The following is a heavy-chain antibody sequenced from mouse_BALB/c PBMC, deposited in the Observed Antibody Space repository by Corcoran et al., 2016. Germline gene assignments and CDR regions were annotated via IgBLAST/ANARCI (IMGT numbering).Heavy chain of an antibody. Sequence: QIQLQQSGPELVKPGASVKISCKASGYTFTDYYINWVKQKPGQGLEWIGWIYPGSGNTKYNEKFKGKATLTVDTSSSTAYMQLSSLTSEDTAVYYCARGYGNYYFDYWGQGTTLTVSS. CDR3: ARGYGNYYFDY. D-gene: IGHD2-10*02. CDR2: IYPGSGNT. J-gene: IGHJ2*01. V-gene: IGHV1-84*02. CDR1: GYTFTDYY.